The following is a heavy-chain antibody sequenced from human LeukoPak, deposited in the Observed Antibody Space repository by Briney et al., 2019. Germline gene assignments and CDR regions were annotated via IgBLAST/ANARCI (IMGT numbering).Heavy chain of an antibody. CDR3: GKDAKAPPGHDGYFFDY. J-gene: IGHJ4*02. D-gene: IGHD3-9*01. Sequence: PGGSLRLSCAASGFTFSSYGIHWVRQAPGKGLEWVAFIRYDGSNEYSADSVKGRFTISRDNSKNTLYLQMNSLRAEDTAVYYCGKDAKAPPGHDGYFFDYWGQGTLVTVSS. CDR2: IRYDGSNE. CDR1: GFTFSSYG. V-gene: IGHV3-30*02.